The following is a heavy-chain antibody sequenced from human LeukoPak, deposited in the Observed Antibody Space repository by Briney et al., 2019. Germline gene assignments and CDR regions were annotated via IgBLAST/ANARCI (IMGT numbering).Heavy chain of an antibody. J-gene: IGHJ4*02. CDR1: GGSISSGSYY. D-gene: IGHD3-10*01. CDR3: ARDTRLGSYYYFDY. CDR2: IYTSGST. V-gene: IGHV4-61*02. Sequence: SETLSLTCTVSGGSISSGSYYWSWIRQPAGKGLEWIGRIYTSGSTNYNPSLKSRVTISVDTSKNQFSLKLSSVTAADTAVYYCARDTRLGSYYYFDYWGQGTLVTVSS.